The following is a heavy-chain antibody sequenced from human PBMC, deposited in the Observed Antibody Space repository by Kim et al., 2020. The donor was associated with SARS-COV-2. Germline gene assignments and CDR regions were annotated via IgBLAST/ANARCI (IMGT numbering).Heavy chain of an antibody. CDR2: INHSGST. Sequence: SETLSLTCAVYGGSFSGYYWSWIRQPPGKGLEWIGEINHSGSTNYNPSLKSRVTISVDTSKNQFSLKLSSVTAADTAVYYCARGYYSYGYPLGYWGQGTLVTVSS. V-gene: IGHV4-34*01. CDR3: ARGYYSYGYPLGY. CDR1: GGSFSGYY. D-gene: IGHD5-18*01. J-gene: IGHJ4*02.